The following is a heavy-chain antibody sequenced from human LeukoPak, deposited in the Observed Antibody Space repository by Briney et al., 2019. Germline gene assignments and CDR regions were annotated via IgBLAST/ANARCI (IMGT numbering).Heavy chain of an antibody. CDR2: ISSSGSTM. CDR3: VVSRGKSTRDFDL. Sequence: GGSLRLSCAASGFTFSSYEMNWVRQAPGKGLEWISYISSSGSTMYYGESVKGRFTISRDNVWTSVSLQMNSLRAEDTAIYYCVVSRGKSTRDFDLWGRGTLVTVSS. CDR1: GFTFSSYE. V-gene: IGHV3-48*03. D-gene: IGHD2-8*01. J-gene: IGHJ2*01.